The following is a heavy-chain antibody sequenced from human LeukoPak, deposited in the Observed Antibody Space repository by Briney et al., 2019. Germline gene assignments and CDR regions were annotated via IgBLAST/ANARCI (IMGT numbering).Heavy chain of an antibody. Sequence: GGSLRLSCAASGFSFSTYGMHWVRQTPGKGLEWVAVISYAGTREYYGDSVKGRFTISRDNSKNTLYLQMSSLRAEDTAIYYCAKTPSTEGSNWFFFDYWGQGTLVTVSS. CDR1: GFSFSTYG. D-gene: IGHD5-24*01. J-gene: IGHJ4*02. V-gene: IGHV3-30*18. CDR2: ISYAGTRE. CDR3: AKTPSTEGSNWFFFDY.